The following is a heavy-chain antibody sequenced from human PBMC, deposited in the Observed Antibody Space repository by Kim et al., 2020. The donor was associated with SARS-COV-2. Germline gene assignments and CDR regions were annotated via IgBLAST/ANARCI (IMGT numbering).Heavy chain of an antibody. Sequence: SETLSLTCTVSGGSISSSSYYWGWIRQPPGKGLEWIGSIYYSGSTYYNPSLKSRVTISVDTSKNQFSLKLSSVTAADTAVYYCARRGVVVPAAIDWFDP. CDR2: IYYSGST. CDR3: ARRGVVVPAAIDWFDP. D-gene: IGHD2-2*01. V-gene: IGHV4-39*01. J-gene: IGHJ5*02. CDR1: GGSISSSSYY.